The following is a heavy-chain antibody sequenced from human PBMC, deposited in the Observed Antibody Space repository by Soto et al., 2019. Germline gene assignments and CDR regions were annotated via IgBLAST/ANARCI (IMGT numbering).Heavy chain of an antibody. J-gene: IGHJ5*02. V-gene: IGHV3-30-3*01. Sequence: QVQLVESGGGVVQPGRSLRLSCAASGFTFSSYAMHWVRQAPGKGLEWVAVISYDGSNKYYADPVKGRFTISRDNSKNTLYLQMNSLRAEDTAVYYCATFGVVTTNWFDPWGQGTLVTVSS. D-gene: IGHD3-3*01. CDR1: GFTFSSYA. CDR3: ATFGVVTTNWFDP. CDR2: ISYDGSNK.